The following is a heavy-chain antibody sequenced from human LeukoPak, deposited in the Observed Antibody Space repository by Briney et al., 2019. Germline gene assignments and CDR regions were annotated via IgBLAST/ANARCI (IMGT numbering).Heavy chain of an antibody. J-gene: IGHJ6*02. V-gene: IGHV1-8*01. Sequence: GASVTVSCKASGYTFTSYDINWVRQAPGQGLEWMGWMNPNSGNTGYAQKFQGRVTMTRNTSISTAYMELSSLRSEDTAVYYCARASSSWYPNYYYGMDVWGQGTTVTVSS. CDR1: GYTFTSYD. CDR3: ARASSSWYPNYYYGMDV. D-gene: IGHD6-13*01. CDR2: MNPNSGNT.